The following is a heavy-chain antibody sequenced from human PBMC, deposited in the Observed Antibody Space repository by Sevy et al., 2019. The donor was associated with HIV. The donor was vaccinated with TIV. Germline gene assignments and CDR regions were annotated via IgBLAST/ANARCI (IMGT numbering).Heavy chain of an antibody. CDR1: GFTVSSNY. Sequence: GGSLRLSCAASGFTVSSNYMSWVRQAPGKGLEWVSVIYSGGSTYYADSVKGSFTISRDNSKNTLYLQMNSLRAEDTAVYYCARYYGSGKTNWFDPWGQGTLVTVSS. D-gene: IGHD3-10*01. CDR2: IYSGGST. V-gene: IGHV3-66*01. CDR3: ARYYGSGKTNWFDP. J-gene: IGHJ5*02.